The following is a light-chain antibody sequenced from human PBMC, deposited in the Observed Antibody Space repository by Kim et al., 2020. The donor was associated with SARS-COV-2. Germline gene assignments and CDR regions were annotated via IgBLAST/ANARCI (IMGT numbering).Light chain of an antibody. CDR2: DNN. CDR1: SSNIGNNY. J-gene: IGLJ1*01. V-gene: IGLV1-51*01. Sequence: PGQKVPISCSGSSSNIGNNYVSWYQQLPGTAPKLLIYDNNKRPSGIPDRFSGSKSGTSATLGITGLQTGDEADYYCGTWDSSLSYVFGTGTKVTVL. CDR3: GTWDSSLSYV.